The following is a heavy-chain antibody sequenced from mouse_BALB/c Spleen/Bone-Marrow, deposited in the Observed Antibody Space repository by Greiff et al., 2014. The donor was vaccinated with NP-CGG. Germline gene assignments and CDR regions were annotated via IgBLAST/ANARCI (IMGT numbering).Heavy chain of an antibody. V-gene: IGHV2-9*02. D-gene: IGHD1-1*01. CDR3: AREGRGYYGSSGAAMDY. CDR2: IWAGGST. Sequence: QVQLKQSGPGLVAPSQSLSISCTVSGFSLTSYGVHWVRQPPGQGLEWLGAIWAGGSTNYNSALMSRLTISKDNSKSQVFLKMNSRQTDDTAMYYCAREGRGYYGSSGAAMDYWGQGTKVPVS. J-gene: IGHJ4*01. CDR1: GFSLTSYG.